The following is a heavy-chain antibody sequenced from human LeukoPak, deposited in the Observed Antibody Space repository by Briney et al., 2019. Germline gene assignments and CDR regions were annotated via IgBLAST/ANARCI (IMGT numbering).Heavy chain of an antibody. CDR2: INPNSGGT. CDR3: ARGGTYYYDSSGYYAAFDI. V-gene: IGHV1-2*02. D-gene: IGHD3-22*01. J-gene: IGHJ3*02. Sequence: GASVKVSCKASGGTFSSYAISWVRQAPGQGLEWMGWINPNSGGTNYAQKFQGRVTMTRDTSISTAYMELSRLRSDDTAVYYCARGGTYYYDSSGYYAAFDIWGQGTMVTVSS. CDR1: GGTFSSYA.